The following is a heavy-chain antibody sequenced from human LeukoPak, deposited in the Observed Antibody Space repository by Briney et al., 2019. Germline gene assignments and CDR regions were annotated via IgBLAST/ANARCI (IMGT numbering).Heavy chain of an antibody. V-gene: IGHV4-39*07. J-gene: IGHJ4*02. CDR2: IYTSGST. CDR3: AREWIQLPRFDY. CDR1: GGSISSSSYY. Sequence: SETLSLTCTVSGGSISSSSYYWGWIRQPPGKGLEWIGRIYTSGSTNYNPSLKSRVTMSVDTSKNQFSLKLSSVTAADTAVYYCAREWIQLPRFDYWGQGTLVTVSS. D-gene: IGHD5-18*01.